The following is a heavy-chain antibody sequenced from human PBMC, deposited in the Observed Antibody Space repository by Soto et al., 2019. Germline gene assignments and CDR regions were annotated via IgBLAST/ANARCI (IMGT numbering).Heavy chain of an antibody. V-gene: IGHV1-18*01. D-gene: IGHD3-10*01. Sequence: ASVKVSWKASGYTFASYGISWVRQAPGQGLEWMGWISAYNGNTNYAQKLQGRVTMTTDTSTSTAYMELRSLRSDDTAVYYCARTMVTSYGDAFDIWGQGTMVTVSS. CDR3: ARTMVTSYGDAFDI. CDR2: ISAYNGNT. J-gene: IGHJ3*02. CDR1: GYTFASYG.